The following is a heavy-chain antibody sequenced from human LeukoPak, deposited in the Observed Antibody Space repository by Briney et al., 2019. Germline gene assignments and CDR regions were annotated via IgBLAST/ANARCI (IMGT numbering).Heavy chain of an antibody. CDR3: ARDIVVPAAIPGYFDY. CDR1: GFTFSSYW. D-gene: IGHD2-2*02. CDR2: INHNGNVN. V-gene: IGHV3-7*03. J-gene: IGHJ4*02. Sequence: GGSLRLSCAASGFTFSSYWMNWARQAQGQGLEWVASINHNGNVNYYVDSVKGRFTISRDNAKNSLYLQMSNLRAEDTAVYYCARDIVVPAAIPGYFDYWGQGTLVTVSS.